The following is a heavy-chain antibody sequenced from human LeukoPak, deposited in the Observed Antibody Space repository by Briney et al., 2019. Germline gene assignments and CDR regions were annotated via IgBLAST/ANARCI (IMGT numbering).Heavy chain of an antibody. D-gene: IGHD3-3*01. Sequence: GGSLRLSCAASGFTFSSYSMNWVRQAPGKGLEWVSSISSSSSYIYYADSVKGRFTISRDNAKNSLYLQMNSLRAEDTAVYYCARGLAGDYDFWSGYHFDYWGQGTLVTVSS. CDR3: ARGLAGDYDFWSGYHFDY. J-gene: IGHJ4*02. V-gene: IGHV3-21*01. CDR2: ISSSSSYI. CDR1: GFTFSSYS.